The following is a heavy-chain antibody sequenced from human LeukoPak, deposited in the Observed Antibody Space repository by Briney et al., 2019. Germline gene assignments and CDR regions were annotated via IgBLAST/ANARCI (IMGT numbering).Heavy chain of an antibody. CDR1: GLSLSKSH. J-gene: IGHJ4*02. D-gene: IGHD3-10*01. CDR2: IPHDGGNK. Sequence: PGGSLRLSCVGSGLSLSKSHMHWVRQAPGKRLEWVALIPHDGGNKQYGDSAKGRFTVSRENSKNTLYLQMSSLRAEDTAVYYCVKGLYPIVRSPFDYWGQGTLVTVSS. V-gene: IGHV3-30*14. CDR3: VKGLYPIVRSPFDY.